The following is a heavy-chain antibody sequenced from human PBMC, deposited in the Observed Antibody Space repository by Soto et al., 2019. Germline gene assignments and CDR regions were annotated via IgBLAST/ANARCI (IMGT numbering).Heavy chain of an antibody. CDR1: GGSISSYY. Sequence: QVQLQESGPGLVKPSETLSLTCTVSGGSISSYYWSWIRQPPGKGLEWIGYIYYSGSTNYNPSLKSRVTISVDTSKNQFSLKLSSVTAADTAVYYCARGHSSGSGAFDIWGQGTMVTVSS. CDR3: ARGHSSGSGAFDI. V-gene: IGHV4-59*01. D-gene: IGHD6-19*01. CDR2: IYYSGST. J-gene: IGHJ3*02.